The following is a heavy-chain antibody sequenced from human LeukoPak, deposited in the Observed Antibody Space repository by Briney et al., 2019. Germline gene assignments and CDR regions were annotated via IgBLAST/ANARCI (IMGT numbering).Heavy chain of an antibody. CDR2: VIPNSGGT. Sequence: ASVKVSCKASGYTFTGYYMHWVRQAPGQGLEWMGWVIPNSGGTNYAQKFQGRVTMTRDTSISTVYMELSRLRSDDTAVYYCARDGPYCSSTSCFLFDPWGQGTLVTVYS. J-gene: IGHJ5*02. V-gene: IGHV1-2*02. D-gene: IGHD2-2*01. CDR1: GYTFTGYY. CDR3: ARDGPYCSSTSCFLFDP.